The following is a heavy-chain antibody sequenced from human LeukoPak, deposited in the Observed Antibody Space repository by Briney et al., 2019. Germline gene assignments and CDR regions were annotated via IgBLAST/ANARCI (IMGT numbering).Heavy chain of an antibody. J-gene: IGHJ4*02. CDR2: ISNDGSDE. CDR3: AKEGYSSAWYVDY. CDR1: GFNFNRYG. D-gene: IGHD6-19*01. Sequence: GRSLRLSCAASGFNFNRYGMHWVRQAPGKGLEWVAVISNDGSDEYYADSVQGRFTISRDNPKNTLYLQMNSLSAEDTAVYYCAKEGYSSAWYVDYWGQGTLVTVSS. V-gene: IGHV3-30*18.